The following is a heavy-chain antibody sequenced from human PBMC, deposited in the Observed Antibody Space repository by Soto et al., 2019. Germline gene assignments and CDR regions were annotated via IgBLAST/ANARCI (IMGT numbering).Heavy chain of an antibody. CDR2: MNPNSGNT. CDR1: GYMFTSYD. Sequence: QVQLVQSGAEVKKPGASVKVSCKASGYMFTSYDINWVRQATGQGFEWMGWMNPNSGNTGYAQKFQGRVTMTRDTPRTTADVELKSLRSEDTAVYSCARSPRNWGFDYWGQGTLVTVSS. J-gene: IGHJ4*02. D-gene: IGHD7-27*01. V-gene: IGHV1-8*01. CDR3: ARSPRNWGFDY.